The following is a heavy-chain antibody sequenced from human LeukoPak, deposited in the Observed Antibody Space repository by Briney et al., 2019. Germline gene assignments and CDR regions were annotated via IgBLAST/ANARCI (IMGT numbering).Heavy chain of an antibody. CDR3: ARVCVDYYGSRYFDY. J-gene: IGHJ4*02. D-gene: IGHD3-10*01. CDR2: IYYSGST. V-gene: IGHV4-30-4*01. Sequence: PSETLSLTCTVSGGSISSGDYYWSWIRQPPGKGLEWIGYIYYSGSTYYNPSLKSRVTISVDTSKNQFSLKLSSVTAADTAVYYCARVCVDYYGSRYFDYWGQGTLVTVSS. CDR1: GGSISSGDYY.